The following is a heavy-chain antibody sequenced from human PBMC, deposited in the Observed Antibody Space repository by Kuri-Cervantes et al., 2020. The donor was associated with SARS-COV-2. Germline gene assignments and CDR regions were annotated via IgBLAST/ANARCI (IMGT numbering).Heavy chain of an antibody. J-gene: IGHJ4*02. Sequence: GESLKISCAASGFTFSSYAMHWVRQAPGKGLEWVAFIRYDGSNKYYADSVKGRFTISRDNSKDTLYLQMNSLRAEDTAVYYCAKDRTGLEWDTQVYFDYWGQGTLVTVSS. CDR2: IRYDGSNK. CDR3: AKDRTGLEWDTQVYFDY. D-gene: IGHD3-3*01. CDR1: GFTFSSYA. V-gene: IGHV3-30*02.